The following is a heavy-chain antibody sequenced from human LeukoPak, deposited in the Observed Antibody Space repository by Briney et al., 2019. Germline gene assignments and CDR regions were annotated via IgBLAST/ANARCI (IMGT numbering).Heavy chain of an antibody. D-gene: IGHD3-22*01. CDR1: GASISSSY. CDR2: IHYSGST. J-gene: IGHJ3*02. V-gene: IGHV4-59*01. CDR3: VRGNYDNRGYSNAFDI. Sequence: SETLSLTCTVSGASISSSYWSWVRKPPGKRLEWIGFIHYSGSTNSNPSPKSRVTISADTSKNQFSLKLSSVTAADTAVYYCVRGNYDNRGYSNAFDIWGQGAMVTVSS.